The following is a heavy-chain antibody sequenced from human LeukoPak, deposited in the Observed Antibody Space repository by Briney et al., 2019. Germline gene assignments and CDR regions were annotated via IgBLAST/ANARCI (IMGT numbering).Heavy chain of an antibody. CDR1: GYTFTCYY. V-gene: IGHV1-2*02. CDR3: ATDIVVVPAVNDAFDI. Sequence: ASVKVSCKASGYTFTCYYMHWVRHAPGQGLEWRGWINPNSVGTNYAQKFQGRVTMTRDTSISTAYMELSRLRSDDTAVYYCATDIVVVPAVNDAFDIWGQGTMVTVSS. J-gene: IGHJ3*02. D-gene: IGHD2-2*01. CDR2: INPNSVGT.